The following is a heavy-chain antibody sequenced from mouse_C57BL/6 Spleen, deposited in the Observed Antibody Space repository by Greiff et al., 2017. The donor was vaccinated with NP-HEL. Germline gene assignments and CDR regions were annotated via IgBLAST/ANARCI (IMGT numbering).Heavy chain of an antibody. J-gene: IGHJ1*03. CDR2: ISSGSSTI. D-gene: IGHD1-1*01. CDR3: ARVYYGSSPWYFDV. Sequence: QLVESGGGLVKPGGSLKLSCAASGFTFSDYGMHWVRQAPEKGLEWVAYISSGSSTIYYADTVKGRFTISRDNAKNTLFLQMTSLRSEDTAMYYCARVYYGSSPWYFDVWGTGTTVTVSS. V-gene: IGHV5-17*01. CDR1: GFTFSDYG.